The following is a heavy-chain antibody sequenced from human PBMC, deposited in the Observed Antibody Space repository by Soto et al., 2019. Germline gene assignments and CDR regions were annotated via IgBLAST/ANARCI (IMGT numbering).Heavy chain of an antibody. J-gene: IGHJ6*03. V-gene: IGHV4-34*01. D-gene: IGHD3-3*01. CDR1: GGSFSGYY. CDR2: INHSGST. Sequence: SETLSLTCAVYGGSFSGYYWSWIRQPPGKGLEWIGEINHSGSTNYNPSLKSRVTISVDTSKNQFSLKLSSVTAADTAVYYCARGGFTIFGVVIIDAPDYYYYKDVWGKGTTVTVSS. CDR3: ARGGFTIFGVVIIDAPDYYYYKDV.